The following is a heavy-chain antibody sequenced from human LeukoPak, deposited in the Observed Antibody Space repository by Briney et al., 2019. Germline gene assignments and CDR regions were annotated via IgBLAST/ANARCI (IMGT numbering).Heavy chain of an antibody. CDR1: GFTFSNYA. D-gene: IGHD6-19*01. CDR3: ARGSGWTDY. CDR2: ISGSGDNT. J-gene: IGHJ4*02. V-gene: IGHV3-23*01. Sequence: PGGSLRLSCAASGFTFSNYAMSWVRQAPGKGLEWVSAISGSGDNTYYADSVKGRFTISRDNAKNSVYLQMNSLRAEDTAVYYCARGSGWTDYWGQGTLVTVSS.